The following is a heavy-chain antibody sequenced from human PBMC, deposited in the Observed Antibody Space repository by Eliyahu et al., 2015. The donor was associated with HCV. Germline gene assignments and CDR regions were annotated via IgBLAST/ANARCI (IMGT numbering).Heavy chain of an antibody. CDR1: GFSLSTSGVG. CDR2: IYWNDDK. J-gene: IGHJ3*02. D-gene: IGHD3-3*01. Sequence: QITLKESGPTLVKPTQTLTLTCTFSGFSLSTSGVGVGWIRQPPGKALEWLALIYWNDDKRYSPSLKSRLTITKDTSKNQVVLTMTNMDPVDTATYYCAHQIRSSITIFGVVIIHNAFDIWGQGTMVTVSS. CDR3: AHQIRSSITIFGVVIIHNAFDI. V-gene: IGHV2-5*01.